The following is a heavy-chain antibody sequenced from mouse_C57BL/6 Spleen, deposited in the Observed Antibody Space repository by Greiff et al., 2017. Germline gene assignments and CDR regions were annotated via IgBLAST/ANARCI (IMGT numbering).Heavy chain of an antibody. J-gene: IGHJ2*01. CDR2: INPNNGGT. D-gene: IGHD1-1*01. CDR3: ARDYYGNDY. CDR1: GYTFTDYN. Sequence: VQLKESGPELVKPGASVKMSCKASGYTFTDYNMHWVKQSHGKSLEWIGYINPNNGGTSYNQKFKGKATLTVNKSSSTAYMELRSLTSEDSAVYYCARDYYGNDYWGQGTTLTVSS. V-gene: IGHV1-22*01.